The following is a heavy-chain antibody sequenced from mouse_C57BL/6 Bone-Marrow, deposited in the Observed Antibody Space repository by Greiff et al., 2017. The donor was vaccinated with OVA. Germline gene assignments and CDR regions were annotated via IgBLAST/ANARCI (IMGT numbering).Heavy chain of an antibody. CDR3: TTYYSNYVDD. CDR2: IDPENGDT. D-gene: IGHD2-5*01. Sequence: VQLQQSGAELVRPGASVKLSCTASGFNIKDDYMHWVKQRPEQGLEWIGWIDPENGDTEYASKFQGKATITADTSSNTAYLQLSSLTSEDTAVYYCTTYYSNYVDDWGQGTTLTVSS. V-gene: IGHV14-4*01. J-gene: IGHJ2*01. CDR1: GFNIKDDY.